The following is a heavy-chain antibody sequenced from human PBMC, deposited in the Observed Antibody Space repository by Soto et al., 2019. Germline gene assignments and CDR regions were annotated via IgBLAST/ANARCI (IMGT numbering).Heavy chain of an antibody. V-gene: IGHV4-59*08. J-gene: IGHJ4*02. D-gene: IGHD3-22*01. CDR2: IYYSGSP. Sequence: PSETLSLTCTVSGGYISSYYWSWIRQPPGKGLEWIGYIYYSGSPNYTPSLKSRVTISVETSKNQFSLKLSSVTAADTAVYYCASYYYDSSGYYYVPGVYWGQGTLVTVSS. CDR1: GGYISSYY. CDR3: ASYYYDSSGYYYVPGVY.